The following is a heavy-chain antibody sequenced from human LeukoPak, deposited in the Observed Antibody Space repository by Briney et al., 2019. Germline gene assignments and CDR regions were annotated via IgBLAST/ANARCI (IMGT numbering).Heavy chain of an antibody. V-gene: IGHV1-18*01. CDR2: ISAYNGNT. CDR3: ARATPGYSGYDYLRVLSSLLPETFSGSYFDY. J-gene: IGHJ4*02. Sequence: ASVTVSCTASGYTFTSYGISWVRQAPGQGLEWMGWISAYNGNTNYAQKLQGRVTMTTDTSTSTAYMELRSLRSDDTAVYYCARATPGYSGYDYLRVLSSLLPETFSGSYFDYWGQGTLVTVSS. CDR1: GYTFTSYG. D-gene: IGHD5-12*01.